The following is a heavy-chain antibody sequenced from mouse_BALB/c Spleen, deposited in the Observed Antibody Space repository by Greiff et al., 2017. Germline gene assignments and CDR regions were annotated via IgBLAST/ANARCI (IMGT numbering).Heavy chain of an antibody. V-gene: IGHV5-15*02. Sequence: EVQLVEPGGGLVQPGGSRKLSCAASGFTFSDYGMAWVRQAPGQGPEWVAFISHLAYSSYYADTVTGRFTITRENAKNTLYLEMSSLRSEDTAMYDCARGSTTVVDTDWYFDVWGAGTTVTVSS. CDR3: ARGSTTVVDTDWYFDV. CDR1: GFTFSDYG. J-gene: IGHJ1*01. D-gene: IGHD1-1*01. CDR2: ISHLAYSS.